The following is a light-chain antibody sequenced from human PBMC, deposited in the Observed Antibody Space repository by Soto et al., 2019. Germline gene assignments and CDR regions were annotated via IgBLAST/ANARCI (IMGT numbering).Light chain of an antibody. CDR2: KVS. J-gene: IGKJ2*01. V-gene: IGKV2-30*01. Sequence: DVVMTQSPLSLPVTLGQPASISCSSSQSLVYSDGTTYLSWFQQRPGTSPRRLIYKVSSRDSGVPDRFSGSGSVTDFTLKISRVEAGDVGVYYCLQGTHWPNTVGQGTKLEIK. CDR3: LQGTHWPNT. CDR1: QSLVYSDGTTY.